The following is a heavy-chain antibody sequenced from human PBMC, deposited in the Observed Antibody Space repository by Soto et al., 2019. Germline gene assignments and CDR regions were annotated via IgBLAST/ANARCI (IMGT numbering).Heavy chain of an antibody. CDR1: GYTFTDAY. CDR2: INPKNGGT. J-gene: IGHJ4*02. CDR3: AREEGTELDF. Sequence: QVRLVQSGAEVKKPGASVKVTCKPSGYTFTDAYIHWVRQAPGQGLEWLGWINPKNGGTNYAQKFQGRVTMTRDTSSSTAFMELSRLNSNDTAVYYCAREEGTELDFWGQGTLVTVSS. D-gene: IGHD1-7*01. V-gene: IGHV1-2*02.